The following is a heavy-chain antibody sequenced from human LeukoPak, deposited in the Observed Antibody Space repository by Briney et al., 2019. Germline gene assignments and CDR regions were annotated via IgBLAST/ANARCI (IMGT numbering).Heavy chain of an antibody. CDR1: GFTFSRYW. V-gene: IGHV3-7*01. CDR3: ARVGGSAWHFDC. D-gene: IGHD6-19*01. Sequence: GGSLRLSCAASGFTFSRYWMTWVRQAPGKGLEWVANIKQDGIEQYYVDSVKGRFTISRDNAKNSLYLQMNSLRAEDTALYYCARVGGSAWHFDCWGQGSLVTVSS. J-gene: IGHJ4*02. CDR2: IKQDGIEQ.